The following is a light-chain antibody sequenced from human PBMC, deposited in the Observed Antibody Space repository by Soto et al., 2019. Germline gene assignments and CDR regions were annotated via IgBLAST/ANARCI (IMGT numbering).Light chain of an antibody. Sequence: QLVLTQPPSVSGAPGQRVTISCTGSSSSVGAGYDVHWYQHLPGTAPKLLIFSNTNRPSGVPDRFSGSKSGTSVSLAIAGLQAEDEGDYYCQSYDNILSAVVFGGGTKVTVL. CDR1: SSSVGAGYD. CDR2: SNT. V-gene: IGLV1-40*01. J-gene: IGLJ2*01. CDR3: QSYDNILSAVV.